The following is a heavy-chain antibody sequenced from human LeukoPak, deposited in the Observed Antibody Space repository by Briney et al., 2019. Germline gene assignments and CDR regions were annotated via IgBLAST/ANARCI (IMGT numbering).Heavy chain of an antibody. CDR3: ARADYYYYMDV. CDR1: GFTFSSYE. Sequence: PGGSLRLSCAASGFTFSSYEMNWVRQAPGKGLEWVSYISSSSTIYYADSVKGRFTISRDNAKNSLYLQLNSLTAEDTALYYCARADYYYYMDVWGKGTTVTVSS. J-gene: IGHJ6*03. CDR2: ISSSSTI. V-gene: IGHV3-48*03.